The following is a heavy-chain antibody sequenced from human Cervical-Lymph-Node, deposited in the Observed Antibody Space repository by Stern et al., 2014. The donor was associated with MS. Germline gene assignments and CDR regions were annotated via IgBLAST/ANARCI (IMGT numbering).Heavy chain of an antibody. Sequence: VPLVESGAEVKKTGSSVKVSCKASGGTFSSYAIRWVRQAPGQGLEWLGGIIPIFGTANYGQKFQGRVTITADESTSTAYMELSSLRSEDTAVYYCARGEKQWLSLWDYWGQGTLVTVSS. J-gene: IGHJ4*02. CDR3: ARGEKQWLSLWDY. D-gene: IGHD6-19*01. CDR2: IIPIFGTA. V-gene: IGHV1-69*01. CDR1: GGTFSSYA.